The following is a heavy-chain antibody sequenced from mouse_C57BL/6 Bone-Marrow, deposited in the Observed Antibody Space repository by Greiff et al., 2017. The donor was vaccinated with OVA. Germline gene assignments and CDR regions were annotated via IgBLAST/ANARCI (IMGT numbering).Heavy chain of an antibody. V-gene: IGHV1-74*01. Sequence: QVQLKQPGAELVKPGASVKVSCKASGYTFTSYWMHWVKQRPGQGLEWIGRIHPSDSDTNYNQKFQGKATLTVDKSSSTAYMQLSSLTSEDSAVYYCAMGGRPWFAYWGQGTLVTVSA. CDR3: AMGGRPWFAY. CDR1: GYTFTSYW. CDR2: IHPSDSDT. J-gene: IGHJ3*01.